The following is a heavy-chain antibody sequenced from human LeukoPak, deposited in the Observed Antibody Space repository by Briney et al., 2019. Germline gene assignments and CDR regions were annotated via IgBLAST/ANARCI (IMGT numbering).Heavy chain of an antibody. CDR1: GGSFSGYY. V-gene: IGHV4-34*01. CDR3: ARRYSGYALKY. CDR2: INHSGST. Sequence: PSETLSLTCAVYGGSFSGYYWSWIRKPPGKGLEWIGEINHSGSTNYNPSLKSRVTISVDTSKNQFSLKLSSVTAADTAVYYCARRYSGYALKYWGQGTLVTVSS. J-gene: IGHJ4*02. D-gene: IGHD5-12*01.